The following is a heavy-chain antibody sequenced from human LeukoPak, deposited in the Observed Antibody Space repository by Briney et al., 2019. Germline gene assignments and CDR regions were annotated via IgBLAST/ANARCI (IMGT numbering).Heavy chain of an antibody. D-gene: IGHD6-19*01. Sequence: PRGSLRLSCAASGFTFSSYAMHWVRQAPGKGLEWVAVISYDGSNKYYADSVKGRFTISRDNSKNTLYLQMNSLRAEDTAVYYCARSADRIAVAGTADYWGQGTLVTVSS. J-gene: IGHJ4*02. CDR2: ISYDGSNK. CDR3: ARSADRIAVAGTADY. CDR1: GFTFSSYA. V-gene: IGHV3-30*04.